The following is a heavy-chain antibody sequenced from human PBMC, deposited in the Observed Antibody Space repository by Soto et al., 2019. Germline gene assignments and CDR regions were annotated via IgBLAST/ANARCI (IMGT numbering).Heavy chain of an antibody. CDR2: ISYDGSNK. CDR3: XXXXXXXXXXXXXXXDV. Sequence: QVQLVESGGGVVQPGRSLRLSCAASGFTFSSYAMHWVRQAPGKGLEWVAIISYDGSNKYYADSVKGRFTISRDNSKXXXXXXXXXXXXXXXXXXXXXXXXXXXXXXXXXXXDVWGQGTTVTVSS. J-gene: IGHJ6*02. CDR1: GFTFSSYA. V-gene: IGHV3-30-3*01.